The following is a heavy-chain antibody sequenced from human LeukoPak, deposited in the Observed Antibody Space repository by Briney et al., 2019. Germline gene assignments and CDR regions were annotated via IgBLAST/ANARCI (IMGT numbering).Heavy chain of an antibody. CDR1: GFTFSSYS. CDR2: ISSSSSYI. J-gene: IGHJ4*02. V-gene: IGHV3-21*04. D-gene: IGHD2-15*01. CDR3: AKGEGDIVVVVAATGTYFDY. Sequence: GGSLRLSCAASGFTFSSYSMNWVRQAPGKGLEWVSSISSSSSYIYYADSVKGRFTISRDDSKNTLYLQMNSLRAEDTAVYYCAKGEGDIVVVVAATGTYFDYWGQGTLVTVSS.